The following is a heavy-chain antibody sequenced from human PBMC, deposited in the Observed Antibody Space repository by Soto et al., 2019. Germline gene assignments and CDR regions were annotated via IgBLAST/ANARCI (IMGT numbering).Heavy chain of an antibody. CDR3: ARDRYSYYDFWSGSLPYYYYGMDV. J-gene: IGHJ6*02. V-gene: IGHV3-30*03. Sequence: SLRLSCAASGFTFSSYGMHWVRQAPGKGLEWVAVISYDGSNKYYADSVKGRFTISRDNAKNSLYLQMNSLRAEDTAVYYCARDRYSYYDFWSGSLPYYYYGMDVWGQGTTVTVSS. CDR1: GFTFSSYG. CDR2: ISYDGSNK. D-gene: IGHD3-3*01.